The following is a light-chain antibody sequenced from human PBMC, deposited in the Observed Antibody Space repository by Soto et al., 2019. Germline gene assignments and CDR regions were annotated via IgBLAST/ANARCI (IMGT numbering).Light chain of an antibody. CDR1: SSDVGGYNY. J-gene: IGLJ3*02. CDR2: EVS. CDR3: TSYTTRSTGV. V-gene: IGLV2-14*01. Sequence: QSALTQPASVSGSPGQPITISCTGTSSDVGGYNYVSWYQQHPGKAPKLMIYEVSNRPSGVSNRFSGSKAGNTASLTISGLQAEDEADYYCTSYTTRSTGVFGGGTKLTVL.